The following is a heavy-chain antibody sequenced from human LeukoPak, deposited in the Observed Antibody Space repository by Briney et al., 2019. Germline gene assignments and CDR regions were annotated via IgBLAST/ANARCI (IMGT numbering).Heavy chain of an antibody. D-gene: IGHD5-18*01. CDR1: GFTISNNY. J-gene: IGHJ3*02. V-gene: IGHV3-66*04. Sequence: GGSLRLSCAASGFTISNNYIRWLRQAPGKGLEWVSHIYSGGFTQFAGSVRGRFTMSRDSSKNTLYLQMNSLRAEDTAVYYCAKHGYTYGPRDALDIWGQGTMDTVSS. CDR2: IYSGGFT. CDR3: AKHGYTYGPRDALDI.